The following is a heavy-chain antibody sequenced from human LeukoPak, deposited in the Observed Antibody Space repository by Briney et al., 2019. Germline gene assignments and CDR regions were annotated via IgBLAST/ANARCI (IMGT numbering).Heavy chain of an antibody. Sequence: PGRSLRLSCAASGFTFSSYAMHWVRQAPGKGLEWVSSISSSSSYIYYADSVKGRFTISRDNAKNSLYLQMNSLRAEDTALYYCAKDGSGYDYLGSGAYDPWGQRTLVTVSS. J-gene: IGHJ5*02. CDR2: ISSSSSYI. V-gene: IGHV3-21*04. CDR1: GFTFSSYA. CDR3: AKDGSGYDYLGSGAYDP. D-gene: IGHD5-12*01.